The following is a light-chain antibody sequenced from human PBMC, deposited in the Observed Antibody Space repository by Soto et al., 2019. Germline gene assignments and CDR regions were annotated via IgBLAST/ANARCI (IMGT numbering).Light chain of an antibody. V-gene: IGKV2-28*01. Sequence: DIVMTQSPLSLPVTPGEPAPISCRSSQSLLYSNGYNYLDWYLQKPGQSPQLLIYLGSNRASGVPDRFSGSVSGTDFTLKISRVEAEDVGLYYCMQALQAPLTFGQGTKVDIK. CDR1: QSLLYSNGYNY. J-gene: IGKJ1*01. CDR2: LGS. CDR3: MQALQAPLT.